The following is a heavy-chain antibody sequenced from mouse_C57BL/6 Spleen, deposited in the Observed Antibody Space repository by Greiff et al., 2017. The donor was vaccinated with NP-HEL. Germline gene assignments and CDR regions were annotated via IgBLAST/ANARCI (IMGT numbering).Heavy chain of an antibody. CDR3: ARASFGTDFDY. CDR2: ISYDGSN. D-gene: IGHD2-10*02. CDR1: GYSITSGYY. J-gene: IGHJ2*01. V-gene: IGHV3-6*01. Sequence: DVKLQESGPGLVKPSQSLSLTCSVTGYSITSGYYWNWIRQFPGNKLEWMGYISYDGSNNYNPSLKNRISITRDTSKNQFFLKLNSVTTEDTATYYCARASFGTDFDYWGQGTTLTVSS.